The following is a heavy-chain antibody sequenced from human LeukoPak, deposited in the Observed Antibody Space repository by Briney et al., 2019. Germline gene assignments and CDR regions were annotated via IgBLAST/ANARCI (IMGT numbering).Heavy chain of an antibody. D-gene: IGHD3-22*01. Sequence: GGSLRLSCAASGFTFSSYAMSWVRQAPGKGLEWVSASSGSGGSTYYADSVKGRFTISRDNSKNTLYLQMNSLRAEDTAVYYCAKDSGRITMIVVVIGAPFDPWGQGTLVTVSS. J-gene: IGHJ5*02. CDR2: SSGSGGST. CDR3: AKDSGRITMIVVVIGAPFDP. V-gene: IGHV3-23*01. CDR1: GFTFSSYA.